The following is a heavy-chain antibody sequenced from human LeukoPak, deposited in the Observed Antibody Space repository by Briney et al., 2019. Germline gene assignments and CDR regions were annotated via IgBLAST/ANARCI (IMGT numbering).Heavy chain of an antibody. CDR1: GGSFSGYY. D-gene: IGHD3-10*01. V-gene: IGHV4-4*07. CDR2: IYTSGST. CDR3: VRDSGTTGEVKFDP. Sequence: SETLSLTCAVYGGSFSGYYWSWIRQPAGKGLEWIGRIYTSGSTTYNPSLKSRVTMSVDTSKNQFSLKLSSVTAADTAVYYCVRDSGTTGEVKFDPWGQGTLVTVSS. J-gene: IGHJ5*02.